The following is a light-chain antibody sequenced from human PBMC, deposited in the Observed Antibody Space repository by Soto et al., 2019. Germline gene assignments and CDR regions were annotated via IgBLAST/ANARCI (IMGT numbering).Light chain of an antibody. CDR3: CSNAGSYTLV. V-gene: IGLV2-11*01. Sequence: QSVLTQPRSVSGSPGQSVTISCTGTSSDVGGYNYVSWYQQHPGKAPKLMIYDVSKRPSGVPDRFSGSKSGNTASLTISGLHAEDEADYCCCSNAGSYTLVFGTGTKVTVL. J-gene: IGLJ1*01. CDR1: SSDVGGYNY. CDR2: DVS.